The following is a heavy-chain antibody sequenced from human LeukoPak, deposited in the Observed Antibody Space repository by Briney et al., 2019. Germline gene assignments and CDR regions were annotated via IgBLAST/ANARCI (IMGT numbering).Heavy chain of an antibody. CDR1: GFTFSSYA. CDR2: ISYDGSNK. J-gene: IGHJ3*02. D-gene: IGHD3-22*01. Sequence: QPGRSLRLSCAASGFTFSSYAMHWVRQAPGKGLEWVAVISYDGSNKYYADPVKGRFTISRDNSKNTLYLQMNSLRAEDTAVYYCAEDSSGYYSAFDIWGQGTMVTVSS. CDR3: AEDSSGYYSAFDI. V-gene: IGHV3-30*01.